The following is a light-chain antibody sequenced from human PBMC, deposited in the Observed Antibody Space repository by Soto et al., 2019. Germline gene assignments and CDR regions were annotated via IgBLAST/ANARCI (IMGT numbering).Light chain of an antibody. V-gene: IGKV1-5*01. CDR2: DAS. CDR1: QNIGTW. Sequence: DLPMTQSPSTLPASVGDRVTITCRASQNIGTWLAWYQQQPGKAPNLLITDASSLEGGVPPRFSGSGSGTEFSLTISSLQPDDFATYYCQQYKTYSISFGGGTKVEIK. J-gene: IGKJ4*01. CDR3: QQYKTYSIS.